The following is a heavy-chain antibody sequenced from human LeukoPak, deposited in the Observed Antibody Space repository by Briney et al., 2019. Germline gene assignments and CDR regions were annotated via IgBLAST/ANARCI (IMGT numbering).Heavy chain of an antibody. Sequence: GGSLRLSCAASGFTFSSYSMNWVRQAPGKGLEWVSYISSSSSYIHSADSVRGRFTISRDNAKNSLFLQMNSVSAEDTAVYYGARDEWGDAFDIWGQGTMVTVFS. D-gene: IGHD1-26*01. CDR2: ISSSSSYI. CDR3: ARDEWGDAFDI. V-gene: IGHV3-21*06. J-gene: IGHJ3*02. CDR1: GFTFSSYS.